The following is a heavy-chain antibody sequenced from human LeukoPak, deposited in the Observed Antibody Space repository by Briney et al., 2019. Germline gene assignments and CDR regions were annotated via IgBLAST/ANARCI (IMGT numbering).Heavy chain of an antibody. CDR3: ARDLGDSFDY. D-gene: IGHD3-10*01. Sequence: SVNVSCKASGGTFSNYAISWVRQAPGQGLEWMGGIIPIFGTASYAQKFQGRVTITADESTSTAYMKLRSLRSEDTAVYYCARDLGDSFDYWGQGTLVTVSS. CDR1: GGTFSNYA. J-gene: IGHJ4*02. CDR2: IIPIFGTA. V-gene: IGHV1-69*01.